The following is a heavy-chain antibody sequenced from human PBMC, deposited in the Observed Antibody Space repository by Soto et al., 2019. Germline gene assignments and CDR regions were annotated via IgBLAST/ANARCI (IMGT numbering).Heavy chain of an antibody. J-gene: IGHJ6*02. CDR1: GFTFSNAW. V-gene: IGHV3-15*01. D-gene: IGHD3-22*01. CDR3: TTVTDYYDSSGPSDYYYYYGMDV. Sequence: GGSLRLSCAASGFTFSNAWMSWVRQAPGKGLEWVGRIKSKTDGGTTDYAAPVKGRFTISRDDSKNTLYLQVNSLKTEDTAVYYCTTVTDYYDSSGPSDYYYYYGMDVWGQGTTVTVSS. CDR2: IKSKTDGGTT.